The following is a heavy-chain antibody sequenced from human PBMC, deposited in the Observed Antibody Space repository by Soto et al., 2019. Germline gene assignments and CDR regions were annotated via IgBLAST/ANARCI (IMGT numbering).Heavy chain of an antibody. J-gene: IGHJ4*02. Sequence: EVQLVESGGGLVQPGGSLRLSCGASGFTLRSYWMHWVRQAPGKGLVWVSNINSDGSSTNYANSVKGRFTISRDNAKNTLYLQMNSLRADETAVYYCATLFGWGSSLDFWGQGTLVTVSS. D-gene: IGHD3-10*01. V-gene: IGHV3-74*01. CDR1: GFTLRSYW. CDR3: ATLFGWGSSLDF. CDR2: INSDGSST.